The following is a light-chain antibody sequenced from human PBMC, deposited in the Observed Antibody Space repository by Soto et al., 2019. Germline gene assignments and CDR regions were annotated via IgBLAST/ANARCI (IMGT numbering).Light chain of an antibody. CDR3: SSYTTSNTRQIV. V-gene: IGLV2-14*01. J-gene: IGLJ1*01. Sequence: SLLTKPASVYGSPGRAITISSTGTSSDVGGYTYVSWYQQHPGKAPKFIIYDVSNRPSGVSNRFSGSKSGNTASLTISGLQAKDEADYYCSSYTTSNTRQIVFGTGTKVTVL. CDR2: DVS. CDR1: SSDVGGYTY.